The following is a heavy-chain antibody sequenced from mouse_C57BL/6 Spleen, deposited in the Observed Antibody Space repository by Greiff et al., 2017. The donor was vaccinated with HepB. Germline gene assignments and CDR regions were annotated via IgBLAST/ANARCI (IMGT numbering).Heavy chain of an antibody. CDR1: GYTFTSYW. V-gene: IGHV1-69*01. J-gene: IGHJ3*01. CDR2: IDPSDSYT. D-gene: IGHD2-1*01. Sequence: VQLQQSGAELVMPGASVKLSCKASGYTFTSYWMHWVKQRPGQGLEWIGEIDPSDSYTNYNQKFTGKSTLTVDNSSSTAYMQLSSLTSEDSAVYYCARSGGNYGWFAYWGQGTLVTVSA. CDR3: ARSGGNYGWFAY.